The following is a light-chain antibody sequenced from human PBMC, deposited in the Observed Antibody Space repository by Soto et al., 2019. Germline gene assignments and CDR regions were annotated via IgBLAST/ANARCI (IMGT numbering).Light chain of an antibody. CDR3: QAWDSSTVV. Sequence: SYELTHPPSVSVSPGQTASITGSGDKLGDKYACWYQHKPGQSTLLVIYQDSKRPSGIPERFSGSNSGNTATLTISGTQAMDEADYFCQAWDSSTVVFGGGTIVTVL. CDR2: QDS. V-gene: IGLV3-1*01. J-gene: IGLJ2*01. CDR1: KLGDKY.